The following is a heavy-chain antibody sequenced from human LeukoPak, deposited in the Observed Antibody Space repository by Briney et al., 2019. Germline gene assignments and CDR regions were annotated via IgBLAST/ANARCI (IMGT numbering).Heavy chain of an antibody. Sequence: PGGSLRLSCAASGFTFSSYAMSWVRQAPGKGLEWVSAISGSGGSTYYADSVKGRFTISRDNSKNTLYLQMNSLRAEDTAVYYCAREGEYSNLNGPFDYWGQGTLVTVSS. CDR3: AREGEYSNLNGPFDY. V-gene: IGHV3-23*01. CDR1: GFTFSSYA. D-gene: IGHD6-6*01. J-gene: IGHJ4*02. CDR2: ISGSGGST.